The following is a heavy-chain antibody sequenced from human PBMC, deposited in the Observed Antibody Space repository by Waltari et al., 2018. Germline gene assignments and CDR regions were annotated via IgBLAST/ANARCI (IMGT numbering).Heavy chain of an antibody. J-gene: IGHJ4*02. CDR2: IYYSVTS. D-gene: IGHD6-13*01. CDR3: ARVRTQRHSSSWYVDY. Sequence: QVQLQESGPGLVKPSQILFLTRTVSGASISSDNSFWTWIRQRPGEGLDWIGYIYYSVTSYYNPSFKSRVSISADASTNQFSLKLDSVTAADTAVYYCARVRTQRHSSSWYVDYWGQGSRVTVSS. CDR1: GASISSDNSF. V-gene: IGHV4-30-4*08.